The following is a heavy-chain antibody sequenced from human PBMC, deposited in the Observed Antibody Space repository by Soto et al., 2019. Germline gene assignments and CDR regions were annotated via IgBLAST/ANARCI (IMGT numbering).Heavy chain of an antibody. J-gene: IGHJ6*02. CDR2: ISCYNGKT. V-gene: IGHV1-18*01. CDR3: ARDAPPPELRFLEWHNYDYNGMDV. D-gene: IGHD3-3*01. CDR1: GYSFTAYG. Sequence: QVQVVQSGDEVKETGASVRVSCKTSGYSFTAYGISWVRQAPGQGLEWMGWISCYNGKTKYAQKVQGRVTMTTDTSTSQAYMEVRSQRSDDTAIYYCARDAPPPELRFLEWHNYDYNGMDVWGQGTTVTVSS.